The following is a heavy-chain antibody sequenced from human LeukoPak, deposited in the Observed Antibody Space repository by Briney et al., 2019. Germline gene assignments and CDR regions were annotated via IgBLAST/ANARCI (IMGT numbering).Heavy chain of an antibody. CDR1: GGSISSNY. CDR3: VRDLAYCSSPSCYTGFDP. D-gene: IGHD2-2*02. V-gene: IGHV4-4*07. CDR2: IYTSGSS. J-gene: IGHJ5*02. Sequence: SETLSLTCAVSGGSISSNYWSWIRQPAGKGPEWIGRIYTSGSSNYNPSLKSRVSMSIDTSKNQISLNLRSVTAADTAVYYCVRDLAYCSSPSCYTGFDPWGQGTLVTVSS.